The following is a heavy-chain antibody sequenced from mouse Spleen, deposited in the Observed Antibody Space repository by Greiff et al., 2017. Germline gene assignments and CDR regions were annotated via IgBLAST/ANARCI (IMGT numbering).Heavy chain of an antibody. CDR2: IYPGSGNT. J-gene: IGHJ1*01. CDR1: GYSFTSYY. V-gene: IGHV1-66*01. CDR3: ARYYYGSSYSYFDV. Sequence: VQLQQSGPELVKPGASVKISCKASGYSFTSYYIHWVKQRPGQGLEWIGWIYPGSGNTKYNEKFKGKATLTADTSSSTAYMQLSSLTSEDSAVYYCARYYYGSSYSYFDVWGAGTTVTVSS. D-gene: IGHD1-1*01.